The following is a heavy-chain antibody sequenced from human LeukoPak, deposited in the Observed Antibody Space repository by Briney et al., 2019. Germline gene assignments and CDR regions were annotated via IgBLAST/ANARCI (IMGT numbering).Heavy chain of an antibody. V-gene: IGHV4-38-2*02. CDR1: GYSISSGSY. CDR3: ARRLPGGGITIFGVITGGWFDP. CDR2: LSHNGST. J-gene: IGHJ5*02. D-gene: IGHD3-3*01. Sequence: SETLSLTCTVSGYSISSGSYWDWIRQPPGKGLEWIGSLSHNGSTYYNPSLKSRVTIGVDTSKSQFSLKLRSVTAADTAVYYCARRLPGGGITIFGVITGGWFDPWGPGTLVTVSS.